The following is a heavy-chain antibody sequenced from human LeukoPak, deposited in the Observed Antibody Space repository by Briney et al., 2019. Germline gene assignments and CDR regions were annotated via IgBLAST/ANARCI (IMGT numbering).Heavy chain of an antibody. J-gene: IGHJ6*02. V-gene: IGHV3-7*01. CDR1: GFTFSNYW. D-gene: IGHD3-9*01. Sequence: PSGGSLRLSCAASGFTFSNYWMGWVRQAPGKGLEWVANIKQDGSEIYYVDSVKGRLTISRDTAKDSLYLQMNSLRAEDTAVYYCARGPYDILIASYGMDVWGQGTTVTVSS. CDR3: ARGPYDILIASYGMDV. CDR2: IKQDGSEI.